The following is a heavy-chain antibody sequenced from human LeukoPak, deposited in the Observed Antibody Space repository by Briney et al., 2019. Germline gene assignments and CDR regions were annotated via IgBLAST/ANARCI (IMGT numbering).Heavy chain of an antibody. Sequence: GALRLSCATSGFTFSSYDMHWVRQAPGKGLEWVAFGRYDGSNKNYADSVQGRFTISRDNSKSTLYLHMTSLRTEDTAVYYCAKRPPGSGLDYWGQGTLVTVSS. J-gene: IGHJ4*02. V-gene: IGHV3-30*02. CDR2: GRYDGSNK. CDR1: GFTFSSYD. D-gene: IGHD3-10*01. CDR3: AKRPPGSGLDY.